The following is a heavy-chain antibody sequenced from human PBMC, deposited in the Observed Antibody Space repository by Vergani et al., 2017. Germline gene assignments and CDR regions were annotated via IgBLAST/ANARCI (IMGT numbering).Heavy chain of an antibody. J-gene: IGHJ4*02. D-gene: IGHD3-10*01. CDR2: IKSKAYGETT. V-gene: IGHV3-15*07. CDR1: GFTFSNAW. Sequence: EVQLVESGGGLVKPGGSLRLSCAVSGFTFSNAWMNWARQAPGKGLEWVGRIKSKAYGETTDYAAPVKRRFTISRDDSKNTLFLQMNSLKIEDTAVYYCTTDITGVSYFDYWGQGTLVTVSS. CDR3: TTDITGVSYFDY.